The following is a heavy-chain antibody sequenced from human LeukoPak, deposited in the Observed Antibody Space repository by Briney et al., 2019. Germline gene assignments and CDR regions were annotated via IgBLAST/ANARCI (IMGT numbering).Heavy chain of an antibody. CDR1: GYSISDGYD. CDR3: ACIHPGSWFDP. V-gene: IGHV4-38-2*02. CDR2: RYHSGST. D-gene: IGHD2-21*01. Sequence: SETLSLTCTVSGYSISDGYDWGWIRQPPGKGLEWIGSRYHSGSTYYNPSLKGRVTVSVDTSKNQFSLKLTSVTAADTAVYYCACIHPGSWFDPWGQGTLVTVSS. J-gene: IGHJ5*02.